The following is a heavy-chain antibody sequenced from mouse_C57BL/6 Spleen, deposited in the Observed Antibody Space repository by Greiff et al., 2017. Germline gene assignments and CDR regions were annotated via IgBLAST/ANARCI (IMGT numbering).Heavy chain of an antibody. Sequence: VQLQQSGASVKISCKASGYAFSSYWMNWVKQRPGKGLEWIGQIYPGDGDTNSNGKFKGKATQTADKSSSTTYKALSRLTSEDSAVYFCARHCSDYAMDYWGQGTSVTVSS. CDR3: ARHCSDYAMDY. CDR1: GYAFSSYW. J-gene: IGHJ4*01. V-gene: IGHV1-80*01. D-gene: IGHD3-2*02. CDR2: IYPGDGDT.